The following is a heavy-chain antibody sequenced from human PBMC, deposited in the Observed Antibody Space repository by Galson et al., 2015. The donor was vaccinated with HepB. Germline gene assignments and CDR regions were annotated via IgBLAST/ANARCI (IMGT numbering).Heavy chain of an antibody. V-gene: IGHV3-15*01. D-gene: IGHD3-16*01. CDR1: GFTFSNAW. CDR2: IKSKTDGGAT. CDR3: AKWGEGRGLLDAFDI. J-gene: IGHJ3*02. Sequence: SLRLSCAASGFTFSNAWMSWVRQAPGKGLEWVGRIKSKTDGGATDYAAPVKGRFTISRDNSKNTLYLQMNSLRAEDTAVYYCAKWGEGRGLLDAFDIWGQGTMVTVSS.